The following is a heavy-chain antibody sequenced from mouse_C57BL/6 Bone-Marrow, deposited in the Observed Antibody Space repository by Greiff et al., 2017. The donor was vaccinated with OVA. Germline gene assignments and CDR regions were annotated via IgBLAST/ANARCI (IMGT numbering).Heavy chain of an antibody. CDR2: INPSSGYT. J-gene: IGHJ3*01. V-gene: IGHV1-4*01. Sequence: VKLVESGAELARPGASVKMSCKASGYTFTSYTMHWVKQRPGQGLEWIGYINPSSGYTKYNQKFKDKATLTADKSSSTAYMQLSSLTSEDSAVYYCASLLYGSSLAYWGQGTLVTVSA. D-gene: IGHD1-1*01. CDR3: ASLLYGSSLAY. CDR1: GYTFTSYT.